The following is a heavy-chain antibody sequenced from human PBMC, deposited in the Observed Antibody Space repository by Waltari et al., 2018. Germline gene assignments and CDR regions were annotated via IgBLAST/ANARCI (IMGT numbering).Heavy chain of an antibody. CDR3: AAYIGASVGTAAFDV. J-gene: IGHJ3*01. Sequence: QVQLQESGPGLVKPPETLSLPCSVSGGSITTPHFYWGWIRQSPGQALEWIGTISHSGATYTFPSLQSRVTLSRDTSKNQFSLTLGSVTASDTAVYYCAAYIGASVGTAAFDVWGQGTMVTVSS. CDR2: ISHSGAT. V-gene: IGHV4-39*01. CDR1: GGSITTPHFY. D-gene: IGHD5-12*01.